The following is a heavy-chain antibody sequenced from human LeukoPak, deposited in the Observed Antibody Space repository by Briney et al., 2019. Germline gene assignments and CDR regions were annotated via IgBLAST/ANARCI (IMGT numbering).Heavy chain of an antibody. J-gene: IGHJ4*02. CDR3: ATDKRDSSGWPTDY. CDR2: FDPEDGET. D-gene: IGHD6-19*01. CDR1: GYTLTELS. V-gene: IGHV1-24*01. Sequence: GASVKVSCKVSGYTLTELSMHWVRQAPGKGLEWMGGFDPEDGETIYAQKFQGRVTMTEDTSTDTAYMELSSLRSEDTAVYYCATDKRDSSGWPTDYWGQGTLVTVSS.